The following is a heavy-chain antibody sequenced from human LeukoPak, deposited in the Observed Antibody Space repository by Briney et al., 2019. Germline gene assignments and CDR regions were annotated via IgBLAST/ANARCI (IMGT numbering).Heavy chain of an antibody. CDR3: AISIISSKWLVPFLVY. D-gene: IGHD6-19*01. Sequence: ASVKVSCKASGYTFTDYYVHWVRQAPGQGPEWMGWINPKSGGTNYAQKFQGRVTMTRGTSISTAYMDLRRLTSDDTAVYYCAISIISSKWLVPFLVYWGQGTLVTVSS. V-gene: IGHV1-2*02. J-gene: IGHJ4*02. CDR1: GYTFTDYY. CDR2: INPKSGGT.